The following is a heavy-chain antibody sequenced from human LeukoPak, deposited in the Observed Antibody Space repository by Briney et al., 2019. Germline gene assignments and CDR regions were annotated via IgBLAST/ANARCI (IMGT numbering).Heavy chain of an antibody. CDR3: ARHHCSGSIRASYYYYMDV. CDR2: IYPGDSDT. CDR1: GYSFTSYW. V-gene: IGHV5-51*01. D-gene: IGHD3-10*02. J-gene: IGHJ6*03. Sequence: GESLKISCKGSGYSFTSYWIGWVRQMPGKGLEWMGIIYPGDSDTRYSPSFQGQVTISADKSISTAYLQWSSLKASDTAMYYCARHHCSGSIRASYYYYMDVWGKGTTVTVSS.